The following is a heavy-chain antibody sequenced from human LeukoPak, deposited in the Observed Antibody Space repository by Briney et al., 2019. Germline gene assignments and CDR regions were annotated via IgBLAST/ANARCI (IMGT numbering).Heavy chain of an antibody. CDR3: AKDWGISGWYSEY. D-gene: IGHD6-19*01. CDR1: GFTFSGYS. Sequence: GGSPRLSRAASGFTFSGYSMYWVRQAPGKGLQWVSGITGSGGTTYYVDAVKGRFTISRDNSKNTLYLQMNSLRAEDTAVYYCAKDWGISGWYSEYWGQGTLVTVSS. CDR2: ITGSGGTT. J-gene: IGHJ4*02. V-gene: IGHV3-23*01.